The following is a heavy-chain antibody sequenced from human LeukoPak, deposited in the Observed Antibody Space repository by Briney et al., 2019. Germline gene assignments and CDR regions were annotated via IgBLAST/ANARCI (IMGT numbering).Heavy chain of an antibody. J-gene: IGHJ4*02. CDR3: ARSYYDFWSGKEYYFDY. CDR1: GYTFTSYY. D-gene: IGHD3-3*01. CDR2: INPNSGGT. V-gene: IGHV1-2*02. Sequence: ASVKVSCKASGYTFTSYYMHWVRQAPGQGLEWMGWINPNSGGTNYAQKFQGRVTMTGDTSISTAYMELSRPRSDDTAVYYCARSYYDFWSGKEYYFDYWGQGTLVTVSS.